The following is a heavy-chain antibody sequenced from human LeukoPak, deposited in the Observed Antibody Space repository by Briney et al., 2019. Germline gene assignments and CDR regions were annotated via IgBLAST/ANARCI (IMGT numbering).Heavy chain of an antibody. D-gene: IGHD5-18*01. CDR2: IKQDGSEK. Sequence: PGGSLRLSCAASGFTFSSYWMSWVRQAPGKGLEWVANIKQDGSEKYYVDSVKGRFTISRDNAKNSLYLQMNSLRAEGTAVYYCAKDVSLRGYPYYFDYWGQGTLVTVSS. CDR1: GFTFSSYW. J-gene: IGHJ4*02. CDR3: AKDVSLRGYPYYFDY. V-gene: IGHV3-7*01.